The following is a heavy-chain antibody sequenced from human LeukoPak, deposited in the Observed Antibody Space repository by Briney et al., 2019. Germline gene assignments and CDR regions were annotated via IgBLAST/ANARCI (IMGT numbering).Heavy chain of an antibody. CDR3: ATLGYSGYGGYFDY. D-gene: IGHD5-12*01. CDR1: GYTFTSYD. Sequence: GASVKVSCKASGYTFTSYDINWVRQATGQGLEWMGWMNPNSGNTGYAQKFQGRVTMTRNTSISTAYMELSSLRSEDTAVYYCATLGYSGYGGYFDYWGQGTLVTVSS. V-gene: IGHV1-8*01. CDR2: MNPNSGNT. J-gene: IGHJ4*02.